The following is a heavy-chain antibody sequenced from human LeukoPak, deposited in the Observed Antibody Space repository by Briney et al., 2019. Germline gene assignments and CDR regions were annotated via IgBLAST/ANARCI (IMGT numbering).Heavy chain of an antibody. CDR1: GFTFSSYA. D-gene: IGHD6-19*01. CDR3: AKDLYGSGWYNYFDP. V-gene: IGHV3-30-3*01. J-gene: IGHJ5*02. CDR2: ISYDGSNK. Sequence: GGSLRLSCAASGFTFSSYAMHWVRQAPGKGLEWVAVISYDGSNKYYADSVKGRFTISRDNSKNTLYLQMNSLRTEDTAVYHCAKDLYGSGWYNYFDPWGQGALVTVSS.